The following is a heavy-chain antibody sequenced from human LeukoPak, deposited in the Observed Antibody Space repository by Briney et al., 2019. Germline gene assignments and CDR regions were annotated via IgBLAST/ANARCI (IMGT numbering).Heavy chain of an antibody. J-gene: IGHJ4*02. V-gene: IGHV3-30*02. CDR1: GFTFSSYG. Sequence: GGSLRVSCAASGFTFSSYGMHWVRQAPGKGLEWVAFIRYDGSNKYYADSVKGRFTISRDNSKNTLFLQMDSLRAEDTAVYYCAPIAARLDYWGQGTLVTVSS. CDR2: IRYDGSNK. D-gene: IGHD6-6*01. CDR3: APIAARLDY.